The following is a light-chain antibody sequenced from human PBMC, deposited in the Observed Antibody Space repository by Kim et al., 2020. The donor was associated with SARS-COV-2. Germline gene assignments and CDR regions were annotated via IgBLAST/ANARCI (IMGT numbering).Light chain of an antibody. CDR3: SSYTSSSTWV. Sequence: QSALTQPASVSGSPGQSITISCTGTSSDVGGYIYVSWYQQHPGKAPKLMIYDVSKRPSGVSDRFSGSKSGNTASLTISGVRAEDEADYYCSSYTSSSTWVFGGGTQLTVL. CDR2: DVS. J-gene: IGLJ3*02. CDR1: SSDVGGYIY. V-gene: IGLV2-14*03.